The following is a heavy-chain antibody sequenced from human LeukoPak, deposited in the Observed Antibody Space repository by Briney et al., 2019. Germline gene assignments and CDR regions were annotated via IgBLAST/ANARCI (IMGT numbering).Heavy chain of an antibody. Sequence: ASVKVSCKASGYTFTGYYMHWVRQAPGQGLEWMGWINPNSGGTNYAQKFQGRVTMTTDTSTSTAYMELRSLRSDDTAVYYCARHITMITLFDIWGQGTMVTVSS. V-gene: IGHV1-2*02. J-gene: IGHJ3*02. CDR2: INPNSGGT. CDR3: ARHITMITLFDI. CDR1: GYTFTGYY. D-gene: IGHD3-22*01.